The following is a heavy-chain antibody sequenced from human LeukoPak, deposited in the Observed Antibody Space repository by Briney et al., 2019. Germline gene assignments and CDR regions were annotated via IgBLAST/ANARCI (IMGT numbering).Heavy chain of an antibody. V-gene: IGHV3-23*01. Sequence: GASLRLSCAASGFTFSSYAMSWVRQAPGKGLEWVSAISGSGGSTYYADSVKGRFTISRDNSKNTLYLQMNSLRAEDTAVYYCAKHGVGGSYYYHGMDVWGQGTTVTVSS. D-gene: IGHD4-17*01. J-gene: IGHJ6*02. CDR2: ISGSGGST. CDR1: GFTFSSYA. CDR3: AKHGVGGSYYYHGMDV.